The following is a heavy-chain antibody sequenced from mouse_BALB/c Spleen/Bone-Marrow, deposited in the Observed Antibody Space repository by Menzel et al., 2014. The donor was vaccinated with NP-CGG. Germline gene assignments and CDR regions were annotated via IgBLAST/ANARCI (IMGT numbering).Heavy chain of an antibody. J-gene: IGHJ4*01. CDR1: GFDFSGYW. Sequence: EVKLVESGGGLVQPGGSLKVSCAASGFDFSGYWMSWVRQAPGKGLEWIGEINPDSSTINYTPSLKDKFIISRDNAKNTLYLQMSKVRSEDTALYYCARRGGNYVWYAMDYWGQGTSVTASS. V-gene: IGHV4-1*02. CDR3: ARRGGNYVWYAMDY. D-gene: IGHD2-1*01. CDR2: INPDSSTI.